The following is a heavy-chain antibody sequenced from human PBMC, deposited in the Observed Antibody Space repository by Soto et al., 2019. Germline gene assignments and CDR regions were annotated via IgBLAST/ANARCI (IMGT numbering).Heavy chain of an antibody. V-gene: IGHV3-11*05. CDR3: AREYYYTMDG. J-gene: IGHJ6*02. Sequence: QVQLVESGGGLVRPGGSLRLSCEASGFTFRDYYMTWFRQAPGKGLEWLSYIDSSTKYTNYADSGKGRFTISRDNAKNSLFLQMNSLRADDTAVYYCAREYYYTMDGWGQGTMVTVSS. CDR1: GFTFRDYY. CDR2: IDSSTKYT.